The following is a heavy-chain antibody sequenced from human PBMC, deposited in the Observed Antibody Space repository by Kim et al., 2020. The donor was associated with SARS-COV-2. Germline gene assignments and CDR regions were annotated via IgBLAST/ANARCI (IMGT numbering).Heavy chain of an antibody. V-gene: IGHV4-39*07. CDR1: GGSISSSSYY. CDR2: IYYSGST. J-gene: IGHJ4*02. Sequence: SETLSLTCTVSGGSISSSSYYWGWIRQPPGKGLEWIGSIYYSGSTYYNPSLQSRVTISVDTSKNQFSLKLSPVTDADTAVYYCARDVGANSVLDYWGQGTLVTVSS. CDR3: ARDVGANSVLDY. D-gene: IGHD1-26*01.